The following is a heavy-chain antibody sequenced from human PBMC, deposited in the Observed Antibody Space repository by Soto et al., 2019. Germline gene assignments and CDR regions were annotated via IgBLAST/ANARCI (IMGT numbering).Heavy chain of an antibody. D-gene: IGHD3-3*01. CDR3: ATTLRTFHYFDY. J-gene: IGHJ4*02. V-gene: IGHV3-23*01. CDR1: GFTFSSYA. CDR2: ISGSGGST. Sequence: GGSLRLSCAASGFTFSSYAMSWVRQAPGKGLAWVSTISGSGGSTYYADSVKGRFTISRDNSKNTLSLQMNSLRAEDTAVYYCATTLRTFHYFDYWGQGALVTVSS.